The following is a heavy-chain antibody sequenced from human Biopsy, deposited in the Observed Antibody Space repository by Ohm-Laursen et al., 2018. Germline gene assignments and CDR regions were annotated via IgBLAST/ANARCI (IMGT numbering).Heavy chain of an antibody. CDR3: ARHPTGFWFDP. CDR2: IFYSGIT. Sequence: SETLSLTCTVSGGSVSSNVAYWAWIRQPPGKALESIGSIFYSGITYYNPSLQSRFTMSVDTSNNQFSLNLTSVTAADTAVYYCARHPTGFWFDPWGQGTLVIVSS. V-gene: IGHV4-39*01. J-gene: IGHJ5*02. CDR1: GGSVSSNVAY.